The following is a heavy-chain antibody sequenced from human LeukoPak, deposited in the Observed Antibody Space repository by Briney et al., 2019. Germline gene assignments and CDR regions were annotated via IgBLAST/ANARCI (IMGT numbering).Heavy chain of an antibody. D-gene: IGHD1-26*01. V-gene: IGHV3-48*04. CDR3: ARVSSVVGALDY. CDR2: ISSSGTTI. CDR1: GFTFSSSS. Sequence: GGSLRLSCAASGFTFSSSSMNWVRQAPGKGLEWVSYISSSGTTIYYADSVKGRFTISRDNAKNSLYLQMNSLRAEDTAVYYCARVSSVVGALDYWGQGTLVTVSS. J-gene: IGHJ4*02.